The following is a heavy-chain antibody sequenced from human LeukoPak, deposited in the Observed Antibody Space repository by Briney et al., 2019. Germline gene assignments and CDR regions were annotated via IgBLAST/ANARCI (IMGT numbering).Heavy chain of an antibody. CDR3: ARDLSTVATDY. CDR1: GFTVSSNY. CDR2: IYSGGST. Sequence: GGSLRLSCAPSGFTVSSNYMSWVRQAPGKGLEWVSLIYSGGSTYYADSVKGRFAISKDNSKNTLYLQMNSLRAEDTAVYYCARDLSTVATDYWGQGTLVTVSS. D-gene: IGHD4-23*01. J-gene: IGHJ4*02. V-gene: IGHV3-53*01.